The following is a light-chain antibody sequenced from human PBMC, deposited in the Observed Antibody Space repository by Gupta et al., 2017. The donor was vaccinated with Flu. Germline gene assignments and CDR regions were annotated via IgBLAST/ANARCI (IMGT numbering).Light chain of an antibody. CDR3: QQRNNSSPPRT. CDR2: YAS. Sequence: TLSLSPGERATLPCRASQSVSSYLAWYQQQPRQAPRLLIYYASTRATGIPARFSGSGSGTDFTRTISSLEPEDFAVYYWQQRNNSSPPRTFGQGTKVEIK. CDR1: QSVSSY. V-gene: IGKV3-11*01. J-gene: IGKJ1*01.